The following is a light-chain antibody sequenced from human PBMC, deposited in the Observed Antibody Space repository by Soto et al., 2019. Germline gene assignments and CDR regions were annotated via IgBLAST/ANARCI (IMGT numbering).Light chain of an antibody. CDR3: QQRHMWPIT. CDR1: QSVSSN. J-gene: IGKJ5*01. V-gene: IGKV3-11*01. Sequence: EILVTQSPATLSVSPGERGTLSCRASQSVSSNLAWYQQKPGQAPRLLIYGASSRDTGIPDRFSGSGSATDFTLTISSLEPEDSEVYYCQQRHMWPITFGQGTRLEIK. CDR2: GAS.